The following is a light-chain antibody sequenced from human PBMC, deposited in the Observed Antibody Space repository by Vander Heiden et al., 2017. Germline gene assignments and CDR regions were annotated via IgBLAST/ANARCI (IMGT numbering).Light chain of an antibody. CDR3: QSYDSSLSAVV. J-gene: IGLJ2*01. Sequence: QAVLTQPPSVSGAPGQRVTISCTGSSPNIGAGYDVHWYQQLPGPAPNLLIYGNSSRPSGVPDRFSGSKSGTSASLATTGLQAEDEADYYCQSYDSSLSAVVFGGGTKLTVL. CDR2: GNS. V-gene: IGLV1-40*01. CDR1: SPNIGAGYD.